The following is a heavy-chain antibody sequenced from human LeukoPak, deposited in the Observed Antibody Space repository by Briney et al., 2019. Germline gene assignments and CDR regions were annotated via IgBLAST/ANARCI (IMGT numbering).Heavy chain of an antibody. CDR1: GGSISSGSYY. CDR3: ASEVRKSNLPSCSSTSCYYYYYFYMDA. V-gene: IGHV4-61*02. CDR2: IYTSGST. J-gene: IGHJ6*03. D-gene: IGHD2-2*01. Sequence: PSETLSLTCTVSGGSISSGSYYWSWIRQPAGKGLEWIGRIYTSGSTNYNPSLKSRVTISVDTSKNQFSLKLSSVTAADTAVYYCASEVRKSNLPSCSSTSCYYYYYFYMDAWGKGTTVTVSS.